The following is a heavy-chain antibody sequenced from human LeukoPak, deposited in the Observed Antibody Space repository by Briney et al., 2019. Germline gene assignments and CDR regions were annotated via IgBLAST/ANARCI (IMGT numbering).Heavy chain of an antibody. CDR2: IFHSGST. V-gene: IGHV4-38-2*01. Sequence: SETLSLTCAVSGYSISSGYCWGWIRQPPGKGLEWIGSIFHSGSTYYNPSLKSRVNMSVDTSKNQISLKLSSVTAADTAVYYCARASGSYGSGSYYYYGMDVWGKGTTVTVSS. D-gene: IGHD3-10*01. CDR3: ARASGSYGSGSYYYYGMDV. CDR1: GYSISSGYC. J-gene: IGHJ6*04.